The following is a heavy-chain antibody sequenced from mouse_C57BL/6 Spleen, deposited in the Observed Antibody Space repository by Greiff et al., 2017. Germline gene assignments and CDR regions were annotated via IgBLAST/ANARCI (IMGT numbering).Heavy chain of an antibody. J-gene: IGHJ4*01. Sequence: EVMLVESGGGLVQPGGSLSLSCAASGFTFTDYYMSWVRQPPGKALEWLGFISNKANGYTTEYSASVKGRFTISRDNSQSILYLQMNALGAEDSATYYYARYYGSAMDYWGQGTSVTVSS. CDR2: ISNKANGYTT. D-gene: IGHD1-1*01. CDR3: ARYYGSAMDY. V-gene: IGHV7-3*01. CDR1: GFTFTDYY.